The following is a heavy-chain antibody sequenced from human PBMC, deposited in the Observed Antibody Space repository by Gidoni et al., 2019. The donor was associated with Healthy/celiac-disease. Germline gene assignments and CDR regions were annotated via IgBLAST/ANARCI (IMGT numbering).Heavy chain of an antibody. CDR3: ARARSWLYASGTRGLDY. CDR1: GGSFSGYY. Sequence: QVQLQQWGAGLLKPSETLSLTCAVYGGSFSGYYWSWIRQPPGKGLEWIGEINHSGSTNYNPSLKSRVTISVDTSKNQFSLKLSSVTAADTAVYYCARARSWLYASGTRGLDYWGQGTLVTVSS. CDR2: INHSGST. J-gene: IGHJ4*02. D-gene: IGHD6-13*01. V-gene: IGHV4-34*01.